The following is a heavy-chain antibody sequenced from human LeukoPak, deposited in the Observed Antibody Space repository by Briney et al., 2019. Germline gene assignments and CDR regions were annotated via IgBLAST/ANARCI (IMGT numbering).Heavy chain of an antibody. CDR1: GYSISSDYY. V-gene: IGHV4-38-2*02. D-gene: IGHD7-27*01. Sequence: PSETLSLTCSVSGYSISSDYYWGWIRQPPGKGLEWIGSIYHSGGTYYKPSLKSRVTILVDSSKNQFSLKVRSVTAADTAVYYCASRKLGNDYWGQGTLVTVSS. J-gene: IGHJ4*02. CDR3: ASRKLGNDY. CDR2: IYHSGGT.